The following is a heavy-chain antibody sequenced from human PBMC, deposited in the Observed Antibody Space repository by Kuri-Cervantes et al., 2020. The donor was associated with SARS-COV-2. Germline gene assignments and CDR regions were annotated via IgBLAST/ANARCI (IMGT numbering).Heavy chain of an antibody. D-gene: IGHD2-15*01. CDR3: DGWWRDAFDI. CDR2: VNHNGGA. CDR1: GGSLSGSY. J-gene: IGHJ3*02. Sequence: GSLRLSCAVYGGSLSGSYWSWIRQSPGKRLEWIGEVNHNGGANYNPSLTSRVTISVDTSKNQFSLKLSSVTAADTAVYYCDGWWRDAFDIWGQGTMVTVSS. V-gene: IGHV4-34*01.